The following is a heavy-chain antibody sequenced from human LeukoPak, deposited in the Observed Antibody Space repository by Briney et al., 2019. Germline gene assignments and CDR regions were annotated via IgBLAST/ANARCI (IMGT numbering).Heavy chain of an antibody. J-gene: IGHJ4*02. Sequence: PGGSLRLSCAASGFTFSSYSMTWVRQAPGKGLEWVSSISSSSSYIYYADSVKGRFTSSRDNAKNSLYLQMNSLRAEDTAVYYCVGGQQLGFDYWGQGTLVTVSS. CDR3: VGGQQLGFDY. CDR2: ISSSSSYI. CDR1: GFTFSSYS. V-gene: IGHV3-21*01. D-gene: IGHD6-13*01.